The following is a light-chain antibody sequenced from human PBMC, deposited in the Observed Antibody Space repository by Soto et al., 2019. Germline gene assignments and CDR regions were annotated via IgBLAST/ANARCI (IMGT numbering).Light chain of an antibody. J-gene: IGLJ2*01. CDR3: QSYDSSLIGSV. CDR1: SSNIGAGYD. V-gene: IGLV1-40*01. Sequence: QSVLTQPPSVSGAPGQRVNISCTGSSSNIGAGYDVHWYQQLPGTAPKLLIYGNSNRPSGVPDRFSGSKSGTSASLAITGLQAEDEADYYCQSYDSSLIGSVFGGGTKLTVL. CDR2: GNS.